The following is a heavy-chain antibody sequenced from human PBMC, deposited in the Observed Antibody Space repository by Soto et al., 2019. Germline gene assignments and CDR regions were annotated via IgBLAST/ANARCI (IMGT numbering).Heavy chain of an antibody. D-gene: IGHD2-8*01. J-gene: IGHJ3*02. CDR3: ASTSRDKGVYASPWYAFDI. V-gene: IGHV3-30*03. Sequence: GGSLRLSCAASGFTCSSYGMHWVRQAPGKGLEWVAVISYDGSNKYYADSVKGRFTISRDNSKNTLYLQMNSLRAEDTAVYYCASTSRDKGVYASPWYAFDIWGQGTMVTVS. CDR1: GFTCSSYG. CDR2: ISYDGSNK.